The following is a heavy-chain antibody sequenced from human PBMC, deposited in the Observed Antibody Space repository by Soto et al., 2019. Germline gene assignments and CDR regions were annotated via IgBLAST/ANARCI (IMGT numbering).Heavy chain of an antibody. V-gene: IGHV3-30-3*01. J-gene: IGHJ6*02. D-gene: IGHD3-3*01. CDR3: ARDRAYDFWSGYLPYYYGMDV. CDR1: GFTFSSYA. CDR2: ISYDGSNK. Sequence: QVQLVESGGGVVQPGRSLRLSCAASGFTFSSYAMHWVRQAPGKGLEWVAVISYDGSNKYYADSVKGRFTMSRDNSKNTRYLEMNSLRAEDTAVYYCARDRAYDFWSGYLPYYYGMDVWGQGTTVTVSS.